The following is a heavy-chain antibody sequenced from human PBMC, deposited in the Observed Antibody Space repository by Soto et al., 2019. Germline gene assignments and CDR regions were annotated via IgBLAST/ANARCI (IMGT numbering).Heavy chain of an antibody. CDR1: GYTFTRYA. CDR2: INTNTGNP. D-gene: IGHD3-3*01. CDR3: ARESKNYDFWSGYYRRFDP. V-gene: IGHV7-4-1*01. Sequence: QVQLVQSGSELKKPGASVKVSCKASGYTFTRYAMNWVRQAPGQGLEWMGWINTNTGNPTYAQGFTGRFVFSLDTSVSTAYLHICSLKAEDTAVYYCARESKNYDFWSGYYRRFDPWGQGTLVTVSS. J-gene: IGHJ5*02.